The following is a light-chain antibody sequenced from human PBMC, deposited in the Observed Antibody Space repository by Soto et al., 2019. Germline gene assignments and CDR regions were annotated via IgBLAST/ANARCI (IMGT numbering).Light chain of an antibody. J-gene: IGLJ2*01. CDR3: AAWDDGLNGVL. CDR2: NNN. V-gene: IGLV1-44*01. Sequence: QPVLTQPPSASATPGQRVTISCSGGSSNIATNTVNWYPVFPGTAPKLLIYNNNDRPQGVPDRFSGTKSGTSASLAISGLQSDDEADDYCAAWDDGLNGVLFGGGTKLTVL. CDR1: SSNIATNT.